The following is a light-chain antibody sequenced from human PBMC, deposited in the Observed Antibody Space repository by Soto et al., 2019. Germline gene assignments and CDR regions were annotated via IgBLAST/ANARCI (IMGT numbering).Light chain of an antibody. CDR1: QSIGYW. CDR3: QQYSRQAT. Sequence: IQMTQSPSTLSACVGDRVTITCRASQSIGYWLAWYQQKPGKAPKPLIYMASSLESGVSPRFSGSGAGTEFTLSISSLQPDDFATYYCQQYSRQATFGQGTKADIK. CDR2: MAS. V-gene: IGKV1-5*03. J-gene: IGKJ1*01.